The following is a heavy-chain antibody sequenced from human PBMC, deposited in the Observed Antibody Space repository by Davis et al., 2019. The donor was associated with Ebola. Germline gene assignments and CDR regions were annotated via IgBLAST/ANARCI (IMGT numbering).Heavy chain of an antibody. D-gene: IGHD2-2*01. V-gene: IGHV3-33*01. CDR1: GFTFSSYG. Sequence: PGGSLRLSCAASGFTFSSYGMHWVRQAPGKGLEWVAVIWYDGSNKYYADSVKGRFTISRDNSKNTLYLQMNSLRAEDTAVYYCAREVVPAAMDYYGMDVWGKGTTVTVSS. CDR3: AREVVPAAMDYYGMDV. J-gene: IGHJ6*04. CDR2: IWYDGSNK.